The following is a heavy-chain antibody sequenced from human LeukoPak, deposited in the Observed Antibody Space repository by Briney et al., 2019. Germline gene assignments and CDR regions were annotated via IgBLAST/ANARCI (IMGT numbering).Heavy chain of an antibody. Sequence: SQTLSLTCAISGDSVSSNSAAWNWIRQSPSRGLEWLGRTYFRSKWWNDYAVSVRGRISVNPDTSKNRFSLQLNSVTPEDTAMYFCAKGVYSFDYWGQGTLVTVSS. CDR2: TYFRSKWWN. J-gene: IGHJ4*02. CDR1: GDSVSSNSAA. V-gene: IGHV6-1*01. D-gene: IGHD6-13*01. CDR3: AKGVYSFDY.